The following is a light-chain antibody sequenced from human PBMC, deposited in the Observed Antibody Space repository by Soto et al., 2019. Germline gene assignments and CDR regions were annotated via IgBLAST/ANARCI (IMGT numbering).Light chain of an antibody. CDR1: QGIRGSY. CDR2: GAS. J-gene: IGKJ5*01. V-gene: IGKV3-20*01. Sequence: EIVLMQSPGTLSLSPGERASLSCGARQGIRGSYLAWYQQKPGQAPRLLTYGASSRVTDIPDRFSGSGSGADFTLTISLLEPEDFAVYYWQQYGTSITCAQETRLATK. CDR3: QQYGTSIT.